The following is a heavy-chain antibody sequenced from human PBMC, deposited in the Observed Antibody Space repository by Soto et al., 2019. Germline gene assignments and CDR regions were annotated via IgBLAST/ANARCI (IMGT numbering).Heavy chain of an antibody. CDR1: GFTFSSYS. J-gene: IGHJ5*02. CDR2: ISSSSSYI. CDR3: ASSIGFFGVVIERDWFDP. Sequence: GGSLRLSCAASGFTFSSYSMNWVRQAPGKGLEWVSSISSSSSYIYYADSVKGRFTISRDNAKNSLYLQMNSLRAEDTAVYYCASSIGFFGVVIERDWFDPWGQGTLVTVSS. V-gene: IGHV3-21*01. D-gene: IGHD3-3*01.